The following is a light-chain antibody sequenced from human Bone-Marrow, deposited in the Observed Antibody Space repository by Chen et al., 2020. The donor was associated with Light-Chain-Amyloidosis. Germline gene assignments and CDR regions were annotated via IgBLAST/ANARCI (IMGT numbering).Light chain of an antibody. CDR3: SSYTITNTLV. CDR2: EVT. CDR1: SGDVGGDNH. Sequence: SALTQPASVSGSPGQSITISCTGTSGDVGGDNHVSWYQQHQDKAPKLMIYEVTNRPSWVPDRFSGSKSDNTASLTISELQTEDEADYFCSSYTITNTLVFGSGTRVTVL. J-gene: IGLJ1*01. V-gene: IGLV2-14*01.